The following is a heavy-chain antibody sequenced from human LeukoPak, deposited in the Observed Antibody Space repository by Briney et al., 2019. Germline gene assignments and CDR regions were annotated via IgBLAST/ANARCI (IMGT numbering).Heavy chain of an antibody. Sequence: SETLSLTCTVSGGSISSYYWSWIRQPPGKGLEWIGYIYYSGSTNYNPSLKSRVTISVDTSKNQFSLKLSSVTAADTAVYYCARITAPFGVVIWFDPWGQGTLVTVSS. CDR2: IYYSGST. CDR3: ARITAPFGVVIWFDP. J-gene: IGHJ5*02. D-gene: IGHD3-3*01. V-gene: IGHV4-59*12. CDR1: GGSISSYY.